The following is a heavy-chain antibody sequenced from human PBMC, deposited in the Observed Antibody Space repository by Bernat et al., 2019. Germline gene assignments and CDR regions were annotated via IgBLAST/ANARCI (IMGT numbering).Heavy chain of an antibody. V-gene: IGHV4-39*07. CDR3: ARTEYQLLQRDY. D-gene: IGHD2-2*01. CDR1: GGSISSSSYY. CDR2: IYYSGST. Sequence: QLQLQESGPGLVKPSETLSLTCTVSGGSISSSSYYWGWIRQPPGKGLEWIGSIYYSGSTYYNPSLKSRVTISVDTSKNQFSLKLSSVTAADTAVYYCARTEYQLLQRDYWGQGTLVTVSA. J-gene: IGHJ4*02.